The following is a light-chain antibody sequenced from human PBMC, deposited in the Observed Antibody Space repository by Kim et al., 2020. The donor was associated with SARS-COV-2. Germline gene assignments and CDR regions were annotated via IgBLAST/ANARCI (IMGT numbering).Light chain of an antibody. Sequence: ALGQTVRIKCQGDSRRSYYASWYQQKPGQAPVLVIYGKNNRPSGIPDRFSGSSSGNTASLTITGAQAEDEADYYCNSRDSSGNHVVFGGGTKVTVL. CDR2: GKN. CDR3: NSRDSSGNHVV. CDR1: SRRSYY. V-gene: IGLV3-19*01. J-gene: IGLJ2*01.